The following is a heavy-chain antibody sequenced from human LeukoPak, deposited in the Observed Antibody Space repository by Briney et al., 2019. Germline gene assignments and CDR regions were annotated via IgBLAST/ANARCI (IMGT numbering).Heavy chain of an antibody. D-gene: IGHD1-26*01. J-gene: IGHJ4*02. CDR3: AKDRLGAILYFDY. CDR2: IGGNSDRT. Sequence: PGGPLRLSCAASGFTFSGYGMSWVRQAPGKGLEWLSAIGGNSDRTYYADSVRGRFTISRDNSKNTLYMQINTLRVEDTAVYYCAKDRLGAILYFDYWGQGTFLTVSS. CDR1: GFTFSGYG. V-gene: IGHV3-23*01.